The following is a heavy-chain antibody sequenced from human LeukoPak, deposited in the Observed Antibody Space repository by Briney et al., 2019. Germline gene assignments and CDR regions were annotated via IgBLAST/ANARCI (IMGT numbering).Heavy chain of an antibody. CDR2: IYYSGST. Sequence: PSETLSLTCTVSGGSISSHYWSWIRQPPGKGLEWIGYIYYSGSTNYNPSLKSRVTISVDTSKNQFSLKLSSVTTADTAVYYCARRITTFGVAPLSDAFDIWGQGTMVTVSS. CDR1: GGSISSHY. CDR3: ARRITTFGVAPLSDAFDI. D-gene: IGHD3-3*01. V-gene: IGHV4-59*11. J-gene: IGHJ3*02.